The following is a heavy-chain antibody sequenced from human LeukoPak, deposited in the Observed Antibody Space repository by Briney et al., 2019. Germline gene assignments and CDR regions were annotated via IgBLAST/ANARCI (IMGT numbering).Heavy chain of an antibody. V-gene: IGHV3-43*02. CDR1: GLPIADFA. Sequence: GGSLRLSCVASGLPIADFAMHWVRQAPGKGLEWVSLISGDGVSTFYADSVKGRFSISRDNSENSLYLEMNSLRTEDAAMYYCAKESGKFDYWGQGTLVAVSS. CDR2: ISGDGVST. J-gene: IGHJ4*02. CDR3: AKESGKFDY.